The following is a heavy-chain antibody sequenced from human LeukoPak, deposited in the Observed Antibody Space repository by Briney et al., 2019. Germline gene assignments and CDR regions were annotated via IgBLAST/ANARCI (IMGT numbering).Heavy chain of an antibody. D-gene: IGHD6-19*01. CDR3: ATRYSSGWYRS. J-gene: IGHJ4*02. Sequence: KPSETLSLTCAVYGGSFSGYYWSWIRQPPGKGLEWVGEINHSGSTNYNPSLKSRVTISVDTSRNQFSLKLSSVTAADTAVYYCATRYSSGWYRSWGQGTLVTVSS. V-gene: IGHV4-34*01. CDR2: INHSGST. CDR1: GGSFSGYY.